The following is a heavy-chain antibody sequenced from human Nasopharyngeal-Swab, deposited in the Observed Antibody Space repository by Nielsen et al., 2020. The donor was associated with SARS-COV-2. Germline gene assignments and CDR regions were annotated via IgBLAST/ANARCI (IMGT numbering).Heavy chain of an antibody. CDR1: GYTFTGYY. J-gene: IGHJ4*02. V-gene: IGHV1-2*06. CDR3: ARGPYCSGGSCYLTEYYFDY. D-gene: IGHD2-15*01. CDR2: INPNSGGT. Sequence: ASVKVSCKASGYTFTGYYMHWVRQAPGQGLEWMGRINPNSGGTNYAQKFQGRVTMTRDTSISTAYMELSRLRSDDTAVYYCARGPYCSGGSCYLTEYYFDYWGQGTLVTVSS.